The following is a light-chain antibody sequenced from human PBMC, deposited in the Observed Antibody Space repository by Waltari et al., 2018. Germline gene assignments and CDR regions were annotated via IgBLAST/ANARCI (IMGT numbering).Light chain of an antibody. CDR2: LGS. CDR3: MQALQSPWS. CDR1: QNLLHTNGYNY. V-gene: IGKV2-28*01. Sequence: DIVVTQSPLSLPVTPGEPASISCRSSQNLLHTNGYNYLDWYLQKPGQPPQLLILLGSNRASGVPDRFSGSGSGTEFTLKISRVEAEDVGVYYCMQALQSPWSFGQGTKVEIK. J-gene: IGKJ1*01.